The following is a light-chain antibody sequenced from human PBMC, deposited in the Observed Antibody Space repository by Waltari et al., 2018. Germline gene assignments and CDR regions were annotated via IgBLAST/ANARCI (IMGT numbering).Light chain of an antibody. V-gene: IGKV3-20*01. Sequence: EIMLTQSPVTLYLSPVERATLSCKASQSIRTYLAWYQQKTGQAPRLLSYHASSRATGIPDRFSGSGSGTDFSLTISRLETEDFAVYYCQNYVRLPATFGQGTKVEI. CDR1: QSIRTY. CDR2: HAS. J-gene: IGKJ1*01. CDR3: QNYVRLPAT.